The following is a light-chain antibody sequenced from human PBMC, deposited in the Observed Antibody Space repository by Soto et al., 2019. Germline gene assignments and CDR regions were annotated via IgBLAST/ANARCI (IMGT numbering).Light chain of an antibody. CDR3: SSYTSISTLYV. CDR1: NSDVGGYNY. CDR2: EVS. V-gene: IGLV2-14*01. Sequence: QSVLTQPASVSGSPGQSITISCTGTNSDVGGYNYVSWYQQHPGKAPELMIYEVSHRPSGVSNRFSGSKSDNTASLTISGLQDEDEADYYCSSYTSISTLYVFGTWTKVTVL. J-gene: IGLJ1*01.